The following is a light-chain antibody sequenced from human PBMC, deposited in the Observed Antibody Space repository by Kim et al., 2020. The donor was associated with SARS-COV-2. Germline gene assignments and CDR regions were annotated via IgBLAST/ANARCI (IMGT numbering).Light chain of an antibody. J-gene: IGKJ1*01. CDR3: QQYNSYSRT. Sequence: DIQMTQSPSTLSASVGDRVTITCRASQSISSWLAWYQQKPGKAPKLLIYKASSLESGVPPRFSGSGSGTEFTLTISSLQPDDFATYLCQQYNSYSRTFRQG. CDR2: KAS. V-gene: IGKV1-5*03. CDR1: QSISSW.